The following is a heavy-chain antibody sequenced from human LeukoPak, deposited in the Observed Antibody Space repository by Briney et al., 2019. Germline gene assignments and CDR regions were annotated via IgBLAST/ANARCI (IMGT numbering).Heavy chain of an antibody. D-gene: IGHD4-11*01. V-gene: IGHV6-1*01. CDR2: TYYRSKWYY. CDR3: ARDRPDYSDYPRNFFDF. Sequence: SQTLSLTCAISRDSVSSNSVAWNWIRQSPSRGLEWLGRTYYRSKWYYDYAVSVKSRITINPDTSKKQFSLQLNSVTPEDTAVYYCARDRPDYSDYPRNFFDFWGQGTLVTVSS. CDR1: RDSVSSNSVA. J-gene: IGHJ4*02.